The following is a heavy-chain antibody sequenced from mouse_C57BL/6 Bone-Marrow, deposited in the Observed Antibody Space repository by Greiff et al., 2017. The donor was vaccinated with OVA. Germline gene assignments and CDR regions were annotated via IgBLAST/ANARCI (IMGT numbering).Heavy chain of an antibody. CDR3: ARGYFDY. J-gene: IGHJ2*01. V-gene: IGHV1-7*01. Sequence: QVQLKESGAELAKPGASVKLSCKASGYTFTSYWLHWVKQRPGQGLEWIGYINPSSGSTKYNQKFKAKATLTADKSSSTAYMQLSSLTSEDSAVYYCARGYFDYWGQGTTLTVSS. CDR2: INPSSGST. CDR1: GYTFTSYW.